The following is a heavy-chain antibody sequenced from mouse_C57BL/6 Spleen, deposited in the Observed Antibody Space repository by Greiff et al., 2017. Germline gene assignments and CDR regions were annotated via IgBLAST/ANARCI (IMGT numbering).Heavy chain of an antibody. Sequence: QVHVKQSGAELVRPGTSVKVSCKASGYAFTNYLIEWVKQRPGQGLEWIGVINPGSGGTNYNEKFKGKATLTADKSSSTAYMQLSSLTSEDSAVYFCARWDGYYAYAMDYWGQGTSVTVSS. CDR3: ARWDGYYAYAMDY. D-gene: IGHD2-3*01. CDR1: GYAFTNYL. V-gene: IGHV1-54*01. CDR2: INPGSGGT. J-gene: IGHJ4*01.